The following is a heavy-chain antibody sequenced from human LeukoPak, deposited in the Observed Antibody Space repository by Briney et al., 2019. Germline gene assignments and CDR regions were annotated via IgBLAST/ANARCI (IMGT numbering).Heavy chain of an antibody. CDR2: IYYSGST. CDR1: GGSISSYY. J-gene: IGHJ5*02. D-gene: IGHD3-9*01. Sequence: SETLSLTCTVSGGSISSYYRSWIRQPPGKGLEWIGYIYYSGSTNYNPSLKSRVTISVDTSKNQFSLKLSSVTAADTAVYYCARSTPITIFEGGWFDPWGQGTPVTVSS. CDR3: ARSTPITIFEGGWFDP. V-gene: IGHV4-59*08.